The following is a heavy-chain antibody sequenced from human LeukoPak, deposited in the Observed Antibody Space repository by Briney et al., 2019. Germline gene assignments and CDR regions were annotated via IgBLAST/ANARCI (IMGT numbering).Heavy chain of an antibody. Sequence: SETLSLTCAAYGGSFSGYYWSWIRQPPGKGLEWIGEINHSGSTKYNPSLKSRVTISVDTSKNQYSLKLSSVTAADTAVYYCARVPFGIRRDYSKVFEYWGQGTLVTVSS. J-gene: IGHJ4*02. V-gene: IGHV4-34*01. D-gene: IGHD3-16*01. CDR1: GGSFSGYY. CDR2: INHSGST. CDR3: ARVPFGIRRDYSKVFEY.